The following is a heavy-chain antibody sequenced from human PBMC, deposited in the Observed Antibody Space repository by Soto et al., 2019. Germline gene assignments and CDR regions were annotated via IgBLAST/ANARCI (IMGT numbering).Heavy chain of an antibody. J-gene: IGHJ5*02. D-gene: IGHD6-19*01. Sequence: QEHLVESGGGVVQPGRSLRLSCAASRFNFNIYAMHWVRQAPSKGLEWVALISKDGSTKYYADSVKGRFTISRDNAKNTLFLQMDSLRPDDTAVYYCARVTKEKWLAKWFDPWGQGTLVTVS. CDR1: RFNFNIYA. CDR2: ISKDGSTK. V-gene: IGHV3-30-3*01. CDR3: ARVTKEKWLAKWFDP.